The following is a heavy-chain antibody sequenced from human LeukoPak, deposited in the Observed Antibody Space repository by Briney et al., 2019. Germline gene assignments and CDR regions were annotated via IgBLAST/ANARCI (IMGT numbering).Heavy chain of an antibody. CDR3: ASVPLWELSGAFDI. J-gene: IGHJ3*02. CDR1: GGSISSGSYY. V-gene: IGHV4-61*02. Sequence: SQTLSLTCTVSGGSISSGSYYWSWIRQPAGKGLEWIGRIYTSGSTNYNPSLKSRVTISVDTSKNQFSLKLSSVTAADTAVYDCASVPLWELSGAFDIWGQGTMVTVSS. CDR2: IYTSGST. D-gene: IGHD1-26*01.